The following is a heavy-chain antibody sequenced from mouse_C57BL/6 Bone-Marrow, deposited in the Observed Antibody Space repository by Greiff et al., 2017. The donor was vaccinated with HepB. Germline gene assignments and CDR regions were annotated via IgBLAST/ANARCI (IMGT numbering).Heavy chain of an antibody. CDR1: GFTFSSYG. CDR2: ISSGGSYT. CDR3: ARKGTVVAHWYFDV. D-gene: IGHD1-1*01. J-gene: IGHJ1*03. V-gene: IGHV5-6*01. Sequence: EVKVVESGGDLVKPGGSLKLSCAASGFTFSSYGMSWVRQTPDKRLEWVATISSGGSYTYYPDSVKGRFTISRDNAKNTLYLQMSSLKSEDTAMYYCARKGTVVAHWYFDVWGTGTTVTVSS.